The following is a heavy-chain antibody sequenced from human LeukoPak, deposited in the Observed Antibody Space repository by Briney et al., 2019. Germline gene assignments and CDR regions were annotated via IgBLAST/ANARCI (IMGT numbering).Heavy chain of an antibody. CDR3: AGALLGAFDI. CDR1: GGSISSHY. Sequence: PSETLSLTCTVPGGSISSHYWSWIRQPPGKGLEWIGYIYYSGSTNYNPSLKSRVTISVDTSKNQFSLKLSSVTAADTAVYYCAGALLGAFDIWGQGTMVTVSS. J-gene: IGHJ3*02. D-gene: IGHD1-26*01. CDR2: IYYSGST. V-gene: IGHV4-59*11.